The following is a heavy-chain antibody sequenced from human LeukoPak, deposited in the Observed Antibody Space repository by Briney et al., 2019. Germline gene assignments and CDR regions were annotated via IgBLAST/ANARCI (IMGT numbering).Heavy chain of an antibody. J-gene: IGHJ5*02. CDR2: INPSGGST. Sequence: ASVKVSCKASGYTFTSYYMHWVRQAPGQGLEWMGIINPSGGSTSYAQKFQGRVTMTADTSTSTAYMELRSLRSDDTAVYYCERDRKRAVAGTVGWFDPWGQGTLVTVSS. V-gene: IGHV1-46*01. CDR3: ERDRKRAVAGTVGWFDP. CDR1: GYTFTSYY. D-gene: IGHD6-19*01.